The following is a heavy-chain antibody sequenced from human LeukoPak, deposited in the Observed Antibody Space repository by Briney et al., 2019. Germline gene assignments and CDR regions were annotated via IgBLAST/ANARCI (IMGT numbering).Heavy chain of an antibody. V-gene: IGHV3-21*01. J-gene: IGHJ3*02. CDR2: ISSSSSYI. CDR3: ARVRDYSSSSPPADAFDI. CDR1: GFTFSSYS. Sequence: GGSLRLSCAASGFTFSSYSMNWVRQAPGKGLEWVSSISSSSSYIYYADSVKGRFTISRDNAKNSLYLQMNSLRAEDTAVYYCARVRDYSSSSPPADAFDIWGQGIMVTVSS. D-gene: IGHD6-6*01.